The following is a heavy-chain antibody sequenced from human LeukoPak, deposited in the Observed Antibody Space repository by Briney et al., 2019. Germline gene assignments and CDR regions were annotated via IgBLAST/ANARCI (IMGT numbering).Heavy chain of an antibody. CDR1: GFTFSSYW. Sequence: GGSLRLSCAASGFTFSSYWMSWVRQAPGKGLEWVANIKQDGSEKYYVDSVKGRFTISRDNARNTLYLQMNSLRPEDTAIYYCAKGRTKDYWGQGTLVTVSS. CDR2: IKQDGSEK. J-gene: IGHJ4*02. CDR3: AKGRTKDY. V-gene: IGHV3-7*01.